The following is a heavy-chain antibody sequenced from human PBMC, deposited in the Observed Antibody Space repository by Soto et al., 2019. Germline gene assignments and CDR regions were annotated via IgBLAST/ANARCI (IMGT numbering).Heavy chain of an antibody. D-gene: IGHD1-26*01. CDR2: IYSGGST. CDR1: GFTVSSNY. V-gene: IGHV3-66*01. CDR3: ARDAVGDYYYYYGMDV. Sequence: HPGGSLRLSCAASGFTVSSNYMNWVRQAPGKGLEWVSVIYSGGSTYYADSVKGRFTISRDNSKNTLYLQMNSLRAEDTAVYYCARDAVGDYYYYYGMDVWGQGTTVTVSS. J-gene: IGHJ6*02.